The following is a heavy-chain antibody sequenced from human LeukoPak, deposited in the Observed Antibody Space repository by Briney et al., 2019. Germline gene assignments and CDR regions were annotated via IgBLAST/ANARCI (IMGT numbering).Heavy chain of an antibody. D-gene: IGHD3-10*01. J-gene: IGHJ4*02. CDR1: GGSFSGYY. V-gene: IGHV4-34*01. Sequence: SETLSLTCAVYGGSFSGYYWSWIRQPPGKGLEWIGEINHSGSTNYNPSLKSRVTISVDTSKNQFSLKLSSVTAADTAVYYCAREYYGSGTHFDFWGQGALVTVSS. CDR3: AREYYGSGTHFDF. CDR2: INHSGST.